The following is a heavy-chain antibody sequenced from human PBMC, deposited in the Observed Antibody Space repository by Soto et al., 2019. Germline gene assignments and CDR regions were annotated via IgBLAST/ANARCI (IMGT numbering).Heavy chain of an antibody. CDR3: ARAPAVTTIPLDY. D-gene: IGHD4-17*01. J-gene: IGHJ4*02. CDR1: GGSISSGGYY. Sequence: QVQLQESGPGLVRPSQTLSLTCTVSGGSISSGGYYWSWIRQHPGKGLECIGYIYNSGSTYYNPSLKSRVTVSVDTSKNQFSLKLSSVTSADTAVYYWARAPAVTTIPLDYWCQGTLVSVSS. V-gene: IGHV4-31*03. CDR2: IYNSGST.